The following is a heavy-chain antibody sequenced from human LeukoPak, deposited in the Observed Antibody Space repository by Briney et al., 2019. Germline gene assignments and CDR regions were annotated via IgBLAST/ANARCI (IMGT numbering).Heavy chain of an antibody. Sequence: GGSLRLSCAASGFTFSNFGMHWVRQAPGKGLEWVAVISYDGSNTYYADSVKGRFIISRDNSKNTLYLQMNSLRAEDTAVYYCAKDQKVRGVIPDYWGQGTLVTVSS. CDR3: AKDQKVRGVIPDY. CDR1: GFTFSNFG. J-gene: IGHJ4*02. V-gene: IGHV3-30*18. D-gene: IGHD3-10*01. CDR2: ISYDGSNT.